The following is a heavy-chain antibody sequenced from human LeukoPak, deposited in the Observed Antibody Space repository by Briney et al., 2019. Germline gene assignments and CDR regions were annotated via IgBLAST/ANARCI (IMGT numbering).Heavy chain of an antibody. CDR3: TTDTATYYYDSSWYYFDY. J-gene: IGHJ4*02. Sequence: GGSLRLSCAASGFTFSNAWMSWVRQAPGKGLEWVGRIKSKTDGGTTDYAAPVKGRFTISRDDSKNTLYLQMNSLKTEDTAVYYCTTDTATYYYDSSWYYFDYWGQGTLVTVSS. CDR2: IKSKTDGGTT. CDR1: GFTFSNAW. D-gene: IGHD3-22*01. V-gene: IGHV3-15*01.